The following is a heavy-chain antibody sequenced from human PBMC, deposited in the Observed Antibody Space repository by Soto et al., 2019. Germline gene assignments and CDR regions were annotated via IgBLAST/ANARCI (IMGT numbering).Heavy chain of an antibody. Sequence: GESLKISCKGSGYSFTSYWIGWVRQMPGKGLEWMGIIYPGDSDTRYSPSFQGQVTISADKSISTAYLQWSSLKASDTAMYYCARGPEEGYDYMYYFDYWGQGTLVTVSS. CDR3: ARGPEEGYDYMYYFDY. CDR1: GYSFTSYW. J-gene: IGHJ4*02. D-gene: IGHD5-12*01. V-gene: IGHV5-51*01. CDR2: IYPGDSDT.